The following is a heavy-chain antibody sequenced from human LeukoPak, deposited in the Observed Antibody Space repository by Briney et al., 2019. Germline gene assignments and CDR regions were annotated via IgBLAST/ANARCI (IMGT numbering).Heavy chain of an antibody. CDR2: INHSGTT. J-gene: IGHJ4*02. V-gene: IGHV4-39*07. CDR3: ARLRGTS. Sequence: SETLSLTCTVSGGSISSSSYYWGWIRQPPGKGLEWIGEINHSGTTDYNPPLKSRVTISADKSKNQFSLKLSSVTAADTAVYYCARLRGTSWGQGTLVTVSS. CDR1: GGSISSSSYY. D-gene: IGHD1-26*01.